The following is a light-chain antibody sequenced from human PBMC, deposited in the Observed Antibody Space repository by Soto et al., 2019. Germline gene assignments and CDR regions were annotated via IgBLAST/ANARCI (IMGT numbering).Light chain of an antibody. V-gene: IGKV1-27*01. CDR1: PGISNY. J-gene: IGKJ4*01. CDR3: QRYNSDTLT. Sequence: DIQMTQSPSSLSASVGDRVSITCRASPGISNYLAWYQQKPGKVPKLLIYAASTLQSGVPSRFSGSGSGTDFTLTISSLQPEDVATYYCQRYNSDTLTFGGGTNVEIK. CDR2: AAS.